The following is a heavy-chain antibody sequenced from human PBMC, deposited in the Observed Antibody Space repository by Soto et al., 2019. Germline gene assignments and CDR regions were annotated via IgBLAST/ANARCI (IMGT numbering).Heavy chain of an antibody. CDR3: AEDPTGAYYRGYFEY. D-gene: IGHD3-3*01. V-gene: IGHV3-30*18. J-gene: IGHJ4*02. Sequence: QVQLVESGGGVVQPGRSLRLSCAASGFAFSTFGTHWVRQAPGKGLEWVALISYDGNNKYYADSVKGRFTLSRDSSKNTLYLQMNSLRAEDTAVYYCAEDPTGAYYRGYFEYWGQGTLVTVSP. CDR2: ISYDGNNK. CDR1: GFAFSTFG.